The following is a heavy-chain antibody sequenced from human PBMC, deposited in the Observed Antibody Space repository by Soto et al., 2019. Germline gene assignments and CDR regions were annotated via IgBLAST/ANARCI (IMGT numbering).Heavy chain of an antibody. CDR1: GFTFNSYT. CDR2: ISSSSSAI. D-gene: IGHD6-19*01. J-gene: IGHJ4*02. Sequence: ESGGGLVQPGGSLRLSCAASGFTFNSYTMNWVRQAPGKGLEWVSYISSSSSAIYYADSVKGRFTISRDNAKNSLYLQMNSLRDEDTAVYYCAKMGVAGNHFDYWGQGALVTVSS. V-gene: IGHV3-48*02. CDR3: AKMGVAGNHFDY.